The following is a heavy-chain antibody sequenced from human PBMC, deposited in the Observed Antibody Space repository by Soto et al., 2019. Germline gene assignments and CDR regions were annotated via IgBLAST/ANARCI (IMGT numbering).Heavy chain of an antibody. CDR2: IYYSGST. Sequence: SETLSLTCTVSGGSISSGDYYWSWIRQPPGKGLEWIGYIYYSGSTYYNPSLKSRVTISVDTSKNQFSRKLSSVTAADTAVYYCARVELELHGSPYNWFDPWGQGTLVTVSS. CDR3: ARVELELHGSPYNWFDP. J-gene: IGHJ5*02. V-gene: IGHV4-30-4*08. D-gene: IGHD1-7*01. CDR1: GGSISSGDYY.